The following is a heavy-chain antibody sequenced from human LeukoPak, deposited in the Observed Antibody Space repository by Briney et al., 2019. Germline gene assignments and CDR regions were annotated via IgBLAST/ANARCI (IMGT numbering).Heavy chain of an antibody. CDR1: GFTFSSYA. D-gene: IGHD2/OR15-2a*01. V-gene: IGHV3-64*01. Sequence: PGGSLRLSCAASGFTFSSYAMDWVRQAPGKGLEYVSAISSNGGSTYYANSVKGRFTIPRDNSKNTLYLQMGSLRAEDMAVYYCAREDPSMVNWFGPWGQGTLVTVSS. CDR2: ISSNGGST. CDR3: AREDPSMVNWFGP. J-gene: IGHJ5*02.